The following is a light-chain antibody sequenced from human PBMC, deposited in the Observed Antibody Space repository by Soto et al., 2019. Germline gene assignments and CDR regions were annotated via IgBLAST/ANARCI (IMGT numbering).Light chain of an antibody. CDR3: TSYAGSNNLL. J-gene: IGLJ2*01. V-gene: IGLV2-8*01. Sequence: QSVLTQPPSASGSPGQSVTISCTGTSSDVGGYVSWYQQHPGKAPKLMIYEVSKRPSGVPDRFSGSKSGNTASLTVSGLQAEDEADYYCTSYAGSNNLLFGGGTKVTVL. CDR1: SSDVGGY. CDR2: EVS.